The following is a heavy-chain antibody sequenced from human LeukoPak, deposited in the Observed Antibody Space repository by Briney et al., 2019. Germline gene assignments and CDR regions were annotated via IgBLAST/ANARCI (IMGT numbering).Heavy chain of an antibody. CDR3: VKRSRDGYNSPLDN. J-gene: IGHJ4*02. D-gene: IGHD5-24*01. V-gene: IGHV3-23*01. CDR2: ISGSGGET. CDR1: RFTFRNYA. Sequence: GGSLRLSCAASRFTFRNYAINWVRQAPGKGLEWVSQISGSGGETYYADSVKGGFTISRHNTENPLYLQMNSLRAEHTALYYCVKRSRDGYNSPLDNWGQGTLVTVSS.